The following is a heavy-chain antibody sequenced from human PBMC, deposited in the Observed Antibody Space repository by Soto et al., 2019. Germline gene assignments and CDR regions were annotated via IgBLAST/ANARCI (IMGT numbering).Heavy chain of an antibody. Sequence: PKGRPKLSCKCSRALLLGKGICSVRQTPGKGLDWMGKIDPSDSETNYSPSFQGHVTISDDKSIATAYLQWSRLKASDTAMYCCARPGHFLGTFDIWGQGTMVTMSS. V-gene: IGHV5-10-1*01. CDR3: ARPGHFLGTFDI. D-gene: IGHD7-27*01. CDR1: RALLLGKG. J-gene: IGHJ3*02. CDR2: IDPSDSET.